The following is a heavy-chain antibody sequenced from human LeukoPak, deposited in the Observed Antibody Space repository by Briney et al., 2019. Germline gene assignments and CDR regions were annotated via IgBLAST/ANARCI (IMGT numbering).Heavy chain of an antibody. CDR3: ARALSGYFDL. Sequence: PSETLSLTCAVSGYSISIGYYWGWIRQPPGKGLEWIGSIYHSGSTYYNPSLKSRLTISVDTSKNQFSLKLSSVTAADTAVYYCARALSGYFDLWGRGTLVTVSS. CDR1: GYSISIGYY. CDR2: IYHSGST. J-gene: IGHJ2*01. D-gene: IGHD6-25*01. V-gene: IGHV4-38-2*01.